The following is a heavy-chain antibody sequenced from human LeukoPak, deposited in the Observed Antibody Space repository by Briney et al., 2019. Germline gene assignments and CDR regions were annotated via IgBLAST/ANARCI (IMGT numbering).Heavy chain of an antibody. CDR3: AKHTHYYGSGSYYNEYYFDY. CDR1: GFTFSSYA. V-gene: IGHV3-23*01. Sequence: GGSLRLSCAASGFTFSSYAMSWVRQAPGKGLEWVSAISGSGGSTYYADSVKGRFTISRDNSKNTLYLQMNSLRAEDTAVYYCAKHTHYYGSGSYYNEYYFDYWGQGTLVTVSS. D-gene: IGHD3-10*01. CDR2: ISGSGGST. J-gene: IGHJ4*02.